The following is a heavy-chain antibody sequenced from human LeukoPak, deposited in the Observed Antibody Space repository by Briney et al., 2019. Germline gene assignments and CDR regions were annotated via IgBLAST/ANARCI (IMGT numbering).Heavy chain of an antibody. Sequence: PGGSLRLSCVASGFPFSSYWMTWVRQAPGKGLEWVSSISSSSSYIYYADSVKGRFTISRDNAKNSLYLQMNSLRAEDTAVYYCARDYDYVWGSYPVDYWGQGTLVTVSS. D-gene: IGHD3-16*02. V-gene: IGHV3-21*01. CDR3: ARDYDYVWGSYPVDY. CDR2: ISSSSSYI. J-gene: IGHJ4*02. CDR1: GFPFSSYW.